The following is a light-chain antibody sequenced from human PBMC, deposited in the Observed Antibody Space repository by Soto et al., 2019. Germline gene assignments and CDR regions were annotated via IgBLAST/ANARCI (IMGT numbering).Light chain of an antibody. CDR2: RNN. Sequence: QSVLTQPPSASGTPGQRVTISCSGSSSNIGSNYVYWYQQLPGTAPKLLIYRNNQRPSGVPDRFSGSKSGTSASLAISGLRSEDAADYYCAAWDDSLSRWVFGGGTKLTVL. J-gene: IGLJ3*02. V-gene: IGLV1-47*01. CDR1: SSNIGSNY. CDR3: AAWDDSLSRWV.